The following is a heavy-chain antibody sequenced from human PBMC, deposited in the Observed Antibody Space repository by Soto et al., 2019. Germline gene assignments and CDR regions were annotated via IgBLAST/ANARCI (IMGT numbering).Heavy chain of an antibody. CDR3: ARVGFPLNCGYSHRTNYGMDV. D-gene: IGHD3-22*01. CDR1: GGSFSGYY. CDR2: INHSGST. J-gene: IGHJ6*02. Sequence: QVQLQQWGAGLLKPSETLSLTCAVYGGSFSGYYWSWIRQPPGKGLEWIGEINHSGSTNYNPSLKSRVTISVDTSKNQFSLKLSSVTAADTAVYYCARVGFPLNCGYSHRTNYGMDVWGQGTTVTVSS. V-gene: IGHV4-34*01.